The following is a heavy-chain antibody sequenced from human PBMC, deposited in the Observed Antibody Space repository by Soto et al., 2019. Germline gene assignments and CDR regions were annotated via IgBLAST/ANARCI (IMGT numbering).Heavy chain of an antibody. CDR1: GGSISSYF. J-gene: IGHJ4*02. Sequence: SETLSLTCTVSGGSISSYFWSWIRQPPGTGLEWIGYIYYSGTTNYNPSLKSRGTISVDTSKNQFSLKLSSVTAADTAVYYWAREYSGSGWYNFDYWGRGALVTVS. V-gene: IGHV4-59*01. CDR3: AREYSGSGWYNFDY. CDR2: IYYSGTT. D-gene: IGHD6-19*01.